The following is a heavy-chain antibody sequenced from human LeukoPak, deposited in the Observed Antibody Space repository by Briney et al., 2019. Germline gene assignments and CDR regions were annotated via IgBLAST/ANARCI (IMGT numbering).Heavy chain of an antibody. V-gene: IGHV3-74*01. CDR3: AREGGEATIRRPAEPDY. D-gene: IGHD5-12*01. CDR1: GFTFSSYW. Sequence: GGSLRLSCAASGFTFSSYWMHWVRQAPGRGLVWVSRINSDGSTTNYADSVRGRFTISRDNAKNTLYLQMNSLRAEDTAVYYCAREGGEATIRRPAEPDYWGQGTLVTVSS. CDR2: INSDGSTT. J-gene: IGHJ4*02.